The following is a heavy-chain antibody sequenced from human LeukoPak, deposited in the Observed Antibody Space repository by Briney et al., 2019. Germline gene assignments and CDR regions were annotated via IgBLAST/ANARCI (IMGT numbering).Heavy chain of an antibody. J-gene: IGHJ1*01. Sequence: GGSLRLSCAASGFTFNSYAMSWVRQAPGKGLEWVSAISGSGGSTYYADSVKGRFTISRDNSKNTLYLQMNSLRAEDTAVYYCAKDQGSGSYYPAEYFQHWGQGTLVTVSS. D-gene: IGHD1-26*01. CDR1: GFTFNSYA. V-gene: IGHV3-23*01. CDR3: AKDQGSGSYYPAEYFQH. CDR2: ISGSGGST.